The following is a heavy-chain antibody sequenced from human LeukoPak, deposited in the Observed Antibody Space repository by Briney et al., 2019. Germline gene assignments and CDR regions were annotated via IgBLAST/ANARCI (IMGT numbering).Heavy chain of an antibody. D-gene: IGHD4-11*01. Sequence: SETLSLTCTVSGYSISSGYYWGWIRQPPGEWLEWIGSIYHSGSTYYNPSLKSLVTISVDTSKNQFSLKLSSVTAADTAVYYCARDRLSNGYYYMDVWGKGTTVTVSS. CDR1: GYSISSGYY. V-gene: IGHV4-38-2*02. CDR3: ARDRLSNGYYYMDV. CDR2: IYHSGST. J-gene: IGHJ6*03.